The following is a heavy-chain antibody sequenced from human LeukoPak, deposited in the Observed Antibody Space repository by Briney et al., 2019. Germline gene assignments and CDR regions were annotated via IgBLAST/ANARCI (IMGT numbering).Heavy chain of an antibody. CDR3: ASIAVAGTRFLDY. D-gene: IGHD6-19*01. CDR2: INSDGSST. CDR1: GFTFSSYW. V-gene: IGHV3-74*01. Sequence: GGSLRLSCAASGFTFSSYWMHWGRQAPGKGLVWVSRINSDGSSTSYAESVKGRFTISRDNAKTTLYLQMNSLRAEDTAVYYCASIAVAGTRFLDYWGQGTLVTVSS. J-gene: IGHJ4*02.